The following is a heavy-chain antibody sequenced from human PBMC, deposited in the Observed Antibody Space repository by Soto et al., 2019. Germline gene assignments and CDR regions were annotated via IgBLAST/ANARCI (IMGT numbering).Heavy chain of an antibody. J-gene: IGHJ4*02. D-gene: IGHD6-19*01. CDR1: GGSIGSNNYY. Sequence: QLQLQESGPGLVRPSETLSLTCTVSGGSIGSNNYYWAWIRQPPGKGLEWIGSIYYTGSTYYNPSLRSRVSISVYPSKNQFSLNLRSVTDADTSQYSCGKKTQVDGTEWGQGTLVTV. CDR2: IYYTGST. CDR3: GKKTQVDGTE. V-gene: IGHV4-39*01.